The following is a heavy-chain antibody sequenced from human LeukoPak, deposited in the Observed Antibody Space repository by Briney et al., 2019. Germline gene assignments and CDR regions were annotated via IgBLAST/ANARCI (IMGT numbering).Heavy chain of an antibody. J-gene: IGHJ4*02. D-gene: IGHD4-23*01. Sequence: PGGSLRLSCAASGVTFSSYSMNWVRQAPGKGLEWVSYISSSRSTIYNADSVKERLTISRDNAKKSLYRQMDSLRADDTAVYYCASGYGGNSPDCWGQGTLVIVSA. CDR1: GVTFSSYS. CDR2: ISSSRSTI. CDR3: ASGYGGNSPDC. V-gene: IGHV3-48*01.